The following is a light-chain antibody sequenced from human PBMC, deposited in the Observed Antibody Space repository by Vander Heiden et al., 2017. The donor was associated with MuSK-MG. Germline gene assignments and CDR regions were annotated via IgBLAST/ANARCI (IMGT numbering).Light chain of an antibody. CDR3: QQSYSTPRA. J-gene: IGKJ2*01. CDR1: QSISSY. V-gene: IGKV1-39*01. Sequence: DIQMTQSPSSLSASVGDRVTITCRASQSISSYLNWYQQKPGKAPKLLIYAASSLQSGVPSRFSGSGSGTDFTLTISRLQPEDFATYYCQQSYSTPRAFGQGTKLXIK. CDR2: AAS.